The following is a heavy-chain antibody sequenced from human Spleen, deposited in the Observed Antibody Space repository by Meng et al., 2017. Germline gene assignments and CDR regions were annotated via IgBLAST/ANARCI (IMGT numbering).Heavy chain of an antibody. J-gene: IGHJ4*02. V-gene: IGHV3-11*04. Sequence: GESLKISCAASGFTFSDYYMGWIRQAPGKGLEWLSYISSSGSTFYYADSVKGRFTISRDNVKNSLYLQMNSLRAEDTAIYYCARTYYFDYWGQGTLVTVSS. CDR1: GFTFSDYY. CDR3: ARTYYFDY. CDR2: ISSSGSTF.